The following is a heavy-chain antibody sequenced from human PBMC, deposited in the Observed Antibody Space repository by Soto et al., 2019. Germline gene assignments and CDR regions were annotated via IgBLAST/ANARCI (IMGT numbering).Heavy chain of an antibody. Sequence: GASVKVSCKASGYTFTSYYMHWVRQAPGQGLEWMGIIDPSGGSTSYAQKFQGRVTMTRDTSTSTVYMELSSLRSEDTAVYYCARSGTLWGAFDISGQGPIVTVSS. V-gene: IGHV1-46*01. CDR2: IDPSGGST. J-gene: IGHJ3*02. D-gene: IGHD3-10*01. CDR1: GYTFTSYY. CDR3: ARSGTLWGAFDI.